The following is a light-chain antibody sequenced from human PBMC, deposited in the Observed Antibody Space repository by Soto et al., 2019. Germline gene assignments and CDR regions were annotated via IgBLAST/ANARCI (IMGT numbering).Light chain of an antibody. CDR3: SSYAGSNLVV. J-gene: IGLJ2*01. CDR1: SSGVGGYNY. Sequence: QSALTQPPSASGSPGQSVTISCTGTSSGVGGYNYVAWYQQHPGKAPKLMIYEVSKRPSGVPDRFSGSKSGNTASLTVSGLKAEDEADYYCSSYAGSNLVVFGGGTQLTVL. V-gene: IGLV2-8*01. CDR2: EVS.